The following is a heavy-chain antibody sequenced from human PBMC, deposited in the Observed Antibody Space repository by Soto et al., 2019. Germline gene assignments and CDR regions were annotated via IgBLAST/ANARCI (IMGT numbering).Heavy chain of an antibody. CDR3: ARVRVRVRSYYMDV. CDR1: GDSISSYY. D-gene: IGHD3-10*01. J-gene: IGHJ6*03. Sequence: QVQLQESGPGLVKPSETLCITCTVSGDSISSYYWSWIRQPPGKGLEWIGYIYYSGSTNYNPSLKSRVTISVDTSKNQFSLKLSAVTAADTAVYYFARVRVRVRSYYMDVWGKGTTVTVSS. CDR2: IYYSGST. V-gene: IGHV4-59*01.